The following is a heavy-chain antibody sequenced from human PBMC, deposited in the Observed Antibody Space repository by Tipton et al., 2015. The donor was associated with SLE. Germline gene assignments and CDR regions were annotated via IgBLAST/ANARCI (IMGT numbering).Heavy chain of an antibody. CDR2: IYYSGST. V-gene: IGHV4-59*12. D-gene: IGHD3-22*01. CDR3: AREWYYYDSSGYPDV. CDR1: GGSFSGYY. Sequence: LRLSCAVYGGSFSGYYWSWIRQPPGKGLEWIGYIYYSGSTNYNPSLKSRVTISVDTSKNQFSLKLSSVTAADTAVYYCAREWYYYDSSGYPDVWGQGTTVTVSS. J-gene: IGHJ6*02.